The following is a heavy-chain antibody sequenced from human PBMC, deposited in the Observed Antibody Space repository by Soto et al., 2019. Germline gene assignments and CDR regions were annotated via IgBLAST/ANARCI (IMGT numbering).Heavy chain of an antibody. CDR3: ARDHPHSYGVYYFDY. Sequence: PSETLSLTCSVSGGSISGYYWSWIRQPPGKGLEWIGYIYYSGGTNYNPSLKSRVTISVDTSKNQFSLKMSSVTAADTAVYYCARDHPHSYGVYYFDYWGQGTPVTVSS. CDR2: IYYSGGT. J-gene: IGHJ4*02. D-gene: IGHD5-18*01. CDR1: GGSISGYY. V-gene: IGHV4-59*01.